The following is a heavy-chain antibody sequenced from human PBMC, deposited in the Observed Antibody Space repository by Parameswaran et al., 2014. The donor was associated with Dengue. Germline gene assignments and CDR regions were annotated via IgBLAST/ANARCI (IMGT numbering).Heavy chain of an antibody. CDR3: ARSRGKAGTVVHYYGMDV. J-gene: IGHJ6*02. V-gene: IGHV3-48*03. D-gene: IGHD1-7*01. Sequence: WIRQPPGKGLEWVSYISSSGSTIYYADSVKGRFTISRDNAKNSLYLQMNSLRAEDTAVYYCARSRGKAGTVVHYYGMDVWGQGTTVTVSS. CDR2: ISSSGSTI.